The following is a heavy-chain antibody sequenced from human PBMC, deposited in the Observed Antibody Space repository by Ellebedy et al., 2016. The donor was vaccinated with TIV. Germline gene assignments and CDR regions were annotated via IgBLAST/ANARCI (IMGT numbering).Heavy chain of an antibody. CDR1: GFSFSSYV. J-gene: IGHJ4*02. CDR2: ISGRGDNT. D-gene: IGHD3-22*01. CDR3: AKRECSGYLCSGVH. V-gene: IGHV3-23*01. Sequence: PGGSLRLSCAASGFSFSSYVMSWVRQAPGKGLEWVSDISGRGDNTYYAESVRGRFTISRDNSKSTLFLQLNSLRAEDTAKYYCAKRECSGYLCSGVHWGQGALVTVSS.